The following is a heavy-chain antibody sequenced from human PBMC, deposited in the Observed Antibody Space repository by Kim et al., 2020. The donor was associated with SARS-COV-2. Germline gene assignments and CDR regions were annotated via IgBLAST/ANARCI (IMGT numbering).Heavy chain of an antibody. CDR3: AALDTVQVPGGS. J-gene: IGHJ4*02. Sequence: YVDSVKGRVTMARDKAKNSLYLQMSSLRTEATAIYYCAALDTVQVPGGSWGQGALVTVSS. V-gene: IGHV3-7*01. D-gene: IGHD2-2*01.